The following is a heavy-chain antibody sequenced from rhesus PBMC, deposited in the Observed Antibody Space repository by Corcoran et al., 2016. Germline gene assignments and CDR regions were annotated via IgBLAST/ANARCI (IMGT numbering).Heavy chain of an antibody. CDR1: GGSISSSY. CDR3: ARAYYEDDYGYYSYWYFDL. J-gene: IGHJ2*01. V-gene: IGHV4-169*01. Sequence: QLQLQESGPGLVKPSETLSVTCAVSGGSISSSYWSWFRQAPGKGLGGVGYIYGSGSSTNYNPSLKSRVTLSVDTSKNQLSLKLSSVTAADTAVYYCARAYYEDDYGYYSYWYFDLWGPGTPITISS. CDR2: IYGSGSST. D-gene: IGHD3-9*01.